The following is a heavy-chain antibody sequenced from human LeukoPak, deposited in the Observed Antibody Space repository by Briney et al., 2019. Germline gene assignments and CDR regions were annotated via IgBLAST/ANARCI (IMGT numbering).Heavy chain of an antibody. D-gene: IGHD6-13*01. J-gene: IGHJ4*02. CDR2: IKQDGSEK. V-gene: IGHV3-7*01. CDR3: ARDHSSSNDY. CDR1: GFTFSTYW. Sequence: PGGSLRLSCAASGFTFSTYWMIWVRQAPGKGLQWVASIKQDGSEKYYVDSVKGRFTISRDNAKKSLYLQMNSLRAEDTAVYYCARDHSSSNDYWGQGTLVTVSS.